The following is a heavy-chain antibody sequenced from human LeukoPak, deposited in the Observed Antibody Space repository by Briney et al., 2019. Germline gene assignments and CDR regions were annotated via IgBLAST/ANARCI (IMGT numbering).Heavy chain of an antibody. J-gene: IGHJ4*02. V-gene: IGHV1-18*01. CDR3: ARGSPEWELTEGDY. Sequence: ASVKVSCKASGYSFASYGISWVRQAPGQGLEWMGWISAYNGNTNYPQKFQGRVTMTTDTSTSTAYMELRSLKSDDTAVYYCARGSPEWELTEGDYWGQGTLVTVSS. CDR1: GYSFASYG. CDR2: ISAYNGNT. D-gene: IGHD1-26*01.